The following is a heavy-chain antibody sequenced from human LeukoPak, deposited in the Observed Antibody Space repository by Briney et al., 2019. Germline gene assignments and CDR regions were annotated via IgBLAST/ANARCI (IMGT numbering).Heavy chain of an antibody. CDR2: MYNNGST. CDR1: GASISGYY. J-gene: IGHJ4*02. D-gene: IGHD4-17*01. Sequence: SETLSLTCTVSGASISGYYWSWLRLPAGKGLEWIGRMYNNGSTNCNPSLKSRVSMSVDTSKNQFSLRLKSVTAADTAVYYCTRDIGSGDYVLFDSWGQGTRVTVSS. CDR3: TRDIGSGDYVLFDS. V-gene: IGHV4-4*07.